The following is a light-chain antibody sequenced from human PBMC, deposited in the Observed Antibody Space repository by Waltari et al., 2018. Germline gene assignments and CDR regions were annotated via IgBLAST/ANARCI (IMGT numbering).Light chain of an antibody. CDR1: RPNIGAGHD. V-gene: IGLV1-40*02. Sequence: QSILTQPPSVSGAPGQRVTIPCTGSRPNIGAGHDVTWYQEFPGTGPKLLIYGNNNRPSGVPDRFSGSKSGTSASLTITGLQAEDEADYYCQSFDTSLSHGVVFGGGTKVTVL. CDR2: GNN. J-gene: IGLJ3*02. CDR3: QSFDTSLSHGVV.